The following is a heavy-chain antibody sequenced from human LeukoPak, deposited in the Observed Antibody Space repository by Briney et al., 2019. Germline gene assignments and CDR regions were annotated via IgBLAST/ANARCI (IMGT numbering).Heavy chain of an antibody. CDR1: GGSISSGGYS. Sequence: SETLSLTCAGSGGSISSGGYSWSWLRQPPGKGLEWIVRIYTSGSTNYNPSLKSRVTMSVDTSKNQFSLKLSSVTAADSAVYYWARDPGVELTKYYYYYGMDVWGQGTTVTVSS. V-gene: IGHV4-61*02. D-gene: IGHD3-10*01. J-gene: IGHJ6*02. CDR3: ARDPGVELTKYYYYYGMDV. CDR2: IYTSGST.